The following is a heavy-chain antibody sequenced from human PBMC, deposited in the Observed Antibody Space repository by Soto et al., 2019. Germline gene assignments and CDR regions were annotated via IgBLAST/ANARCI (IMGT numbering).Heavy chain of an antibody. J-gene: IGHJ4*02. CDR2: IIPLSGTA. V-gene: IGHV1-69*01. CDR1: GGILSNYV. D-gene: IGHD1-26*01. CDR3: ATEGFSGSYHAY. Sequence: QVQLVQSGAEVKKPGSSVKVSCKASGGILSNYVIAWVRQAPGQGLEWMGGIIPLSGTAKYAQKFQGRVTITADESSNTAYMDLSSLRSDDTAFYDCATEGFSGSYHAYWGQGTLVTVSS.